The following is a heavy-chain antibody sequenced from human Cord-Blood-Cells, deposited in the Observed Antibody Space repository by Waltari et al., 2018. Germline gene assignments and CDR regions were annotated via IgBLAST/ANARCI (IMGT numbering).Heavy chain of an antibody. CDR1: GGSISSCGYY. V-gene: IGHV4-31*03. CDR2: IYYSGST. CDR3: AREPYYYDSSGYYYWFDP. Sequence: QVQLQESGPGLVKPSQTLSLTCTVSGGSISSCGYYLSWIRPPPGKGLEWIGYIYYSGSTYYNPSLKSRVTISVDTSKNQFSLKLSSVTAADTAVYYCAREPYYYDSSGYYYWFDPWGQGTLVTVSS. J-gene: IGHJ5*02. D-gene: IGHD3-22*01.